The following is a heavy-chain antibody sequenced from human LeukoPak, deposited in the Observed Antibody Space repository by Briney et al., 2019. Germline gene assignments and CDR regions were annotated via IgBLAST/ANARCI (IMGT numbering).Heavy chain of an antibody. Sequence: GGSLRLSCAASGFTFSSYSMNWVRQAPGKGLEWVSSISSSSSYLYYADSVKGRFTISRDNAKNSLYLQMNSLRAEDTAVYYCARDERWLQSSPFDYWGQGTLVTVFS. CDR3: ARDERWLQSSPFDY. V-gene: IGHV3-21*01. CDR2: ISSSSSYL. J-gene: IGHJ4*02. D-gene: IGHD5-24*01. CDR1: GFTFSSYS.